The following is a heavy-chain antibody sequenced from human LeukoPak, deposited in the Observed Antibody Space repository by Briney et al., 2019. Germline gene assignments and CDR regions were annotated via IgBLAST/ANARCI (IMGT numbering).Heavy chain of an antibody. D-gene: IGHD3-22*01. CDR2: ISAYNGNT. CDR3: ARERPGGYYDSSGAFDY. V-gene: IGHV1-18*01. Sequence: ASVKVSCTASGYTFTSYGISWVRQAPGQGLEWMGWISAYNGNTNYAQKLQGRVTMTTDTSTSTAYMELRSLRSDDTAVYYCARERPGGYYDSSGAFDYWGQGTLVTVSS. J-gene: IGHJ4*02. CDR1: GYTFTSYG.